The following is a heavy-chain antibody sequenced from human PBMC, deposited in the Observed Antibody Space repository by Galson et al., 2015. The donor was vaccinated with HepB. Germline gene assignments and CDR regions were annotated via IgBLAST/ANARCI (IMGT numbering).Heavy chain of an antibody. J-gene: IGHJ6*03. CDR3: ARRGATIHYYYYMDV. V-gene: IGHV4-34*01. CDR1: GGSFSGYY. Sequence: LSLTCAVYGGSFSGYYWCWIRQPPGKGLEWIGEINHSASTNYNPSLKIRVTISVDTSKNQFSLKLSSVTAADTAVYYCARRGATIHYYYYMDVWGKGTPVTVSS. CDR2: INHSAST. D-gene: IGHD5-12*01.